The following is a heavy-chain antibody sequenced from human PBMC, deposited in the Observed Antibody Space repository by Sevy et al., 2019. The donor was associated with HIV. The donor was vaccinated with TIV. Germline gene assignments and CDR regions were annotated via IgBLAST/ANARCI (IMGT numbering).Heavy chain of an antibody. Sequence: SETLSLTCAVYGGSFSGYYRNWIRHPPGKALEWIGEINHSGSTNYNPSLKSRVTISVDTSKNQFSLKLNSVTAADTAVYYCARAPPVVVVPGATSWFDPWGQGTLVTVSS. V-gene: IGHV4-34*01. CDR2: INHSGST. CDR3: ARAPPVVVVPGATSWFDP. D-gene: IGHD2-2*01. CDR1: GGSFSGYY. J-gene: IGHJ5*02.